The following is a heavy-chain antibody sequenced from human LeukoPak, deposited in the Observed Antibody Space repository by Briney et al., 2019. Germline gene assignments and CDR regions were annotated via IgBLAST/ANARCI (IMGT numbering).Heavy chain of an antibody. CDR2: ISGRSSHV. CDR3: GRAFPPLRTSSAGDL. V-gene: IGHV3-21*01. CDR1: GFSVDSNY. D-gene: IGHD3-16*01. Sequence: PGGSLRLSCSASGFSVDSNYMNWVRQAPGKGLEWVSAISGRSSHVYYGESVKGRFTISRDNAKNSLYLQLDSLGVEDTAVYYCGRAFPPLRTSSAGDLWGQGTLVTVPS. J-gene: IGHJ1*01.